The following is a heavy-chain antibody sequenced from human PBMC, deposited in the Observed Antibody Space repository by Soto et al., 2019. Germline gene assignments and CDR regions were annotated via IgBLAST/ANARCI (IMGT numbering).Heavy chain of an antibody. J-gene: IGHJ5*02. D-gene: IGHD6-19*01. Sequence: PSETLSLTCTVSGGSISSSSYYWGWIRQPPGKGLEWIGSIYYSGSTYYNPSLKSRVTISVDTSKNQFSLKLSSVTAADTAVYYCARQSSGWYDNWFDPWGQGTLVTVSS. CDR1: GGSISSSSYY. V-gene: IGHV4-39*01. CDR2: IYYSGST. CDR3: ARQSSGWYDNWFDP.